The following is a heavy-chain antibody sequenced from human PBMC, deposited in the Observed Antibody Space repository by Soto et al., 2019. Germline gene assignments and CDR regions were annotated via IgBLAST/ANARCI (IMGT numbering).Heavy chain of an antibody. Sequence: QVQLVESGGGVVQPGRSLRLSCAASGFTFSSYAMHWVRQAPGKGLEWVAVISYDGSNKYYADSVKGRFTISRDNSKNTLYLQMNSLRAEDTAVYYWARGFLAYGDWGIDYWGQGTLVTVSS. CDR3: ARGFLAYGDWGIDY. J-gene: IGHJ4*02. CDR1: GFTFSSYA. V-gene: IGHV3-30-3*01. CDR2: ISYDGSNK. D-gene: IGHD2-21*01.